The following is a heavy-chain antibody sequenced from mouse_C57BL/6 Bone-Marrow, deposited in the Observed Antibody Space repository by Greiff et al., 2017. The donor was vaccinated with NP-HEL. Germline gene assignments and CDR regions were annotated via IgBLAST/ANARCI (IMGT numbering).Heavy chain of an antibody. CDR2: IYPRSGNT. D-gene: IGHD2-3*01. CDR3: ASGMVTDY. Sequence: VQRVESGAELARPGASVKLSCKASGYTFTSYGISWVKQRTGQGLEWIGEIYPRSGNTYYNEKFKGKATLTADKSSSTAYMELRSLTSEDSAVYFCASGMVTDYWGQGTTLTVSS. J-gene: IGHJ2*01. V-gene: IGHV1-81*01. CDR1: GYTFTSYG.